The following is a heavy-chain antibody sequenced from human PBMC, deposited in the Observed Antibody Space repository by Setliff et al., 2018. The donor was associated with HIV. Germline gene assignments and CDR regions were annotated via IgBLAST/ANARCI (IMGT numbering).Heavy chain of an antibody. V-gene: IGHV1-2*06. Sequence: ASVKVSCKTSGYAFSDYSIHWVRQAHGQGLEWVGRINPDSRGTNYAQTFQGRVTMTRDTSANTAYMELSRLRSDDTAVFYCARGVKGIATTGKYYFDYWGQGTLVTVSS. CDR1: GYAFSDYS. CDR2: INPDSRGT. J-gene: IGHJ4*02. D-gene: IGHD6-13*01. CDR3: ARGVKGIATTGKYYFDY.